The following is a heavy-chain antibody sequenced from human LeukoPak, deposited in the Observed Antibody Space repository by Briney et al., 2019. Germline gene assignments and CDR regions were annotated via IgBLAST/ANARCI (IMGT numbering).Heavy chain of an antibody. J-gene: IGHJ4*02. CDR3: ARETSLAGFASGLGFNY. D-gene: IGHD6-19*01. Sequence: SETLSLTCTVSGASISSWYWSWIRQPPGKGLEWIGYIYGSGNTNYNPSLKSRVTMSIDTSKNQFSLKLTFVTAADTATYYCARETSLAGFASGLGFNYWGQGILVTVSS. CDR1: GASISSWY. V-gene: IGHV4-59*01. CDR2: IYGSGNT.